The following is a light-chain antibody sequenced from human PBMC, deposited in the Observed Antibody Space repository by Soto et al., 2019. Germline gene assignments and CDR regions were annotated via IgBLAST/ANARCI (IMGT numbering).Light chain of an antibody. Sequence: DIRMTQSPSSLSASVGDRVTITCRASQSIRSYLNWSQQKPGKAPKLLIYAASSLRSGVTSRFSGSGSGTDFTLTISSLQPEDFATYYCHQTYSIPYTFGQGTKLEIK. V-gene: IGKV1-39*01. CDR3: HQTYSIPYT. J-gene: IGKJ2*01. CDR1: QSIRSY. CDR2: AAS.